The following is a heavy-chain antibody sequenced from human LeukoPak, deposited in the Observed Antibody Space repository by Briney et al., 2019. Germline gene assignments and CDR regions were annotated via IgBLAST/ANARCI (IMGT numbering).Heavy chain of an antibody. V-gene: IGHV4-34*01. D-gene: IGHD6-19*01. J-gene: IGHJ4*02. Sequence: PSETLSLTCAVYGGSFSGYYWSWIRQPPGKGLEWIGEINHSGSTNYNPSLKSRVTISVDTSKNQFSLKLSSVTAADTAVYYCARFRVAGIDYWGQGTLVTVSS. CDR1: GGSFSGYY. CDR2: INHSGST. CDR3: ARFRVAGIDY.